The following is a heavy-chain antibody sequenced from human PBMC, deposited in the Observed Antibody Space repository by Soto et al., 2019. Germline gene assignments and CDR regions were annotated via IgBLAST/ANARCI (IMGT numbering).Heavy chain of an antibody. CDR1: GYTFSSYY. J-gene: IGHJ6*02. V-gene: IGHV1-46*01. CDR3: ARDREYSYGWDYYYYGMDV. D-gene: IGHD5-18*01. CDR2: INPSGGYT. Sequence: ASVKVSCKASGYTFSSYYMNWVRQAPGQGLEWLGIINPSGGYTTYAQRFLGRVTMTSDTSTSTVHMELGSLTSEDTAVYYCARDREYSYGWDYYYYGMDVWGQGTTVTVSS.